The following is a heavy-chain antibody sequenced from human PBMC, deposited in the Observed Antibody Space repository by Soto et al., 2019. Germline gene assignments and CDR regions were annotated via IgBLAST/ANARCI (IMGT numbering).Heavy chain of an antibody. V-gene: IGHV3-23*01. CDR1: GFTFSSYA. J-gene: IGHJ4*02. Sequence: GGSLRLSCAASGFTFSSYAMSWVRQAPGKGLEWVSAISGSGGSTYYADSVKGRFTISRDKSKNTLYLQMNSLRAEDTAVYYCAKDGVLYSGSYYFDYWGQGTLVTVSS. CDR3: AKDGVLYSGSYYFDY. D-gene: IGHD6-6*01. CDR2: ISGSGGST.